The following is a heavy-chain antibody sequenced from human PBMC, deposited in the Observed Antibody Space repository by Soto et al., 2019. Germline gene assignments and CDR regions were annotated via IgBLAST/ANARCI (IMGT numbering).Heavy chain of an antibody. D-gene: IGHD3-10*01. J-gene: IGHJ3*02. CDR3: ARDPMVRGALDALDI. V-gene: IGHV1-18*01. CDR1: GYSFTNYG. Sequence: ASVKVSCKASGYSFTNYGISWVRQAPGQGLESMGWISAYNGNSNYAQKFQDRVTMTTDTSTSTAYMELRSLKSDDTAVYYCARDPMVRGALDALDIWGQ. CDR2: ISAYNGNS.